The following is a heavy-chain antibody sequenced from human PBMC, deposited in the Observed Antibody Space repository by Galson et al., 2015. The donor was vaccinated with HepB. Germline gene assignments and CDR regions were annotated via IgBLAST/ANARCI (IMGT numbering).Heavy chain of an antibody. Sequence: SLRLSCAASGFTFSSYAMHWVRQAPGKGLEWVSTISGSATRTYYADSVKGRFTISRDNSKNTLYLDMNSLTAEDTAVYFCAKDGPVSFDTCGYQVDNWGQGNLVTVSS. CDR2: ISGSATRT. D-gene: IGHD3-22*01. CDR1: GFTFSSYA. J-gene: IGHJ4*02. V-gene: IGHV3-23*01. CDR3: AKDGPVSFDTCGYQVDN.